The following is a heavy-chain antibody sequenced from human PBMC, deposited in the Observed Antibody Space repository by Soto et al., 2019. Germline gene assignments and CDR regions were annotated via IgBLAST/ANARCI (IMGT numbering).Heavy chain of an antibody. Sequence: SGPTLVNPTQTLTLTCTFSGFSLRTSGVGVGWIRQPPGKALEWLALIYWNDDKRYSPSLKSRLTITKGTSKNQVVLTMTNMDPVDTATYYCAHSWGLRFLDWIFDYWGQGTLVTVSS. V-gene: IGHV2-5*01. CDR1: GFSLRTSGVG. CDR3: AHSWGLRFLDWIFDY. J-gene: IGHJ4*02. CDR2: IYWNDDK. D-gene: IGHD3-3*01.